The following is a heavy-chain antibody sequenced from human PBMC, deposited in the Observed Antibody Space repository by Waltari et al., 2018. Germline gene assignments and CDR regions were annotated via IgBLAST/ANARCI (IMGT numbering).Heavy chain of an antibody. V-gene: IGHV3-48*04. CDR1: GFTCSSYS. CDR3: ASFSVTRKGFDY. J-gene: IGHJ4*02. Sequence: ELQLVESGGGWVQPGGSLRLSCAASGFTCSSYSMNWVGQAPGKGLEWVSAISSSGGTIYYADSVKGRFTISGDNAKNLLYLQINSLRAEDTAVYYCASFSVTRKGFDYWGQGTLVTVSA. CDR2: ISSSGGTI. D-gene: IGHD4-17*01.